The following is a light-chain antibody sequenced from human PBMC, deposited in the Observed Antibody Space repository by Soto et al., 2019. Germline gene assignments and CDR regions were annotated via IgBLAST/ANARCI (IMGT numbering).Light chain of an antibody. V-gene: IGKV3-15*01. J-gene: IGKJ4*01. CDR3: QQYNNWPALT. Sequence: EIVMTQSPATLSESPGERVTLSCRASQSVSSNLAWYQQKPGQAPRLLIYGASTRATGIPARFSGSGSGTEFTLTISSLQSEDFAVYYCQQYNNWPALTFGGGTKVEIK. CDR2: GAS. CDR1: QSVSSN.